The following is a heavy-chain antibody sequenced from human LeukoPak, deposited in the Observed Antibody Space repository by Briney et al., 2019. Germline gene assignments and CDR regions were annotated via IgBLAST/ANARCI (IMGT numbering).Heavy chain of an antibody. CDR1: GGSISSYY. Sequence: TASETLSLTCTVSGGSISSYYWSWIRQPPGKGLEWIGYIYYSGSTNYNPSLKSRVTISVDTSKNQFSLKLSSVTAADTAVYYCARAPKSRVGYFDYWGQGTLVTVSS. J-gene: IGHJ4*02. CDR2: IYYSGST. CDR3: ARAPKSRVGYFDY. V-gene: IGHV4-59*01. D-gene: IGHD3-10*01.